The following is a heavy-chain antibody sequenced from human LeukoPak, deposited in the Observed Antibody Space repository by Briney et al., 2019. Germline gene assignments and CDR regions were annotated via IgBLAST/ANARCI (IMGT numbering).Heavy chain of an antibody. J-gene: IGHJ4*02. D-gene: IGHD3-10*01. CDR1: GGSFSGYY. CDR3: ARGTSSAVWITMVRGGSYYFDY. Sequence: SETLSLTCAVYGGSFSGYYWSWIRQPPGKGLEWIGEINHSGSTNYNPSLKSRVTLSVDTSKNQFSLKLSSVTAADTAVYYCARGTSSAVWITMVRGGSYYFDYWGQGTLVTVSS. V-gene: IGHV4-34*01. CDR2: INHSGST.